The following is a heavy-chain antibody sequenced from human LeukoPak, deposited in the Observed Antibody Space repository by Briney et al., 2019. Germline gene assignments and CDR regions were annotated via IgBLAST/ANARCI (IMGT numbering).Heavy chain of an antibody. J-gene: IGHJ5*02. CDR3: ARAGYGENWFDP. D-gene: IGHD4-17*01. CDR2: MNPNSGNT. CDR1: GYTFTRYD. V-gene: IGHV1-8*01. Sequence: ASVKVSCKASGYTFTRYDINWVRQATGQGLEWMGWMNPNSGNTGYAQKFQGRVTMTRNTSISTAYMELSSLRSEDTAVYYCARAGYGENWFDPWGQGTLVTVSS.